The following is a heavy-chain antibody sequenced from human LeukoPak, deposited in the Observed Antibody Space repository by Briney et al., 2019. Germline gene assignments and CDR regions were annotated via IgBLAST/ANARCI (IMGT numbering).Heavy chain of an antibody. CDR1: GFTVSSNY. D-gene: IGHD4-23*01. V-gene: IGHV3-53*01. CDR3: ARGLLDYDGKEDYY. CDR2: IYSGGST. Sequence: GGSLRLSCAASGFTVSSNYMSWVRQAPGKGLEWVSVIYSGGSTYYADSVKGRFTISRDNSKNTLYLQMNSLRAEDTAVYYCARGLLDYDGKEDYYWGQGTLVTVSS. J-gene: IGHJ4*02.